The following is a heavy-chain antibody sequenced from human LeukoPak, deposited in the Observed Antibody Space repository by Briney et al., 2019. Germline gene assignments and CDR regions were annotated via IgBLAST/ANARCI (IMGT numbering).Heavy chain of an antibody. CDR2: IYHSGST. CDR3: ASETVFTIFGYYMDV. J-gene: IGHJ6*03. D-gene: IGHD3-3*01. CDR1: GYSISSGYY. V-gene: IGHV4-38-2*01. Sequence: PSETLSLTCAVSGYSISSGYYWGWIRQPPGKGLEWIGSIYHSGSTYYNPSLKSRVTISVDTSKNQFSLKLSSVTGADTAVYYCASETVFTIFGYYMDVWGKGTTVTVSS.